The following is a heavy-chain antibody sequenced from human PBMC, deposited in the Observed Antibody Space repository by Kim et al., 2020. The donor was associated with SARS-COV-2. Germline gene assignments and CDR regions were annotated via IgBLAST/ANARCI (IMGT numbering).Heavy chain of an antibody. J-gene: IGHJ4*01. D-gene: IGHD3-10*01. CDR1: GFAFSSYA. CDR3: AKGRLTTAGAGGLDY. Sequence: GGSLRLSCAASGFAFSSYAMSWVRQPPGKGLEWVASITNSGHNKYDADSVKGRFTISRDNSKNTLFLEMKSPRVEDTAVYFCAKGRLTTAGAGGLDYWG. CDR2: ITNSGHNK. V-gene: IGHV3-23*01.